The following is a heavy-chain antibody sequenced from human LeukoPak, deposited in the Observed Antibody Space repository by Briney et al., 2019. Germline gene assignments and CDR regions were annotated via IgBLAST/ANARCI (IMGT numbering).Heavy chain of an antibody. D-gene: IGHD2-2*01. Sequence: PSETLSLTCTVSGGSISSYYWSWIRQPPGKGLEWIGYIYYSGSTNYNPSLKSRVTISVDTSKNQFSLKLSSVTAADTAVYYCARLVLRVVVPAATAGWFDPWGQGALVTVSS. CDR1: GGSISSYY. V-gene: IGHV4-59*08. J-gene: IGHJ5*02. CDR2: IYYSGST. CDR3: ARLVLRVVVPAATAGWFDP.